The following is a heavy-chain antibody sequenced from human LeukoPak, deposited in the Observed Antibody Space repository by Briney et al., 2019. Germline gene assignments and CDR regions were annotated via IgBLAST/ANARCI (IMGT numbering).Heavy chain of an antibody. CDR1: GGSFSGYY. V-gene: IGHV4-34*01. CDR2: INYSGST. J-gene: IGHJ4*02. CDR3: AAGYCSGGSCYPYYFDY. Sequence: PSETLSLTCAVYGGSFSGYYWSWIRQPPGKGLEWIGEINYSGSTNYNPSLKSRVTISVDTSKNQFSLKLSSVTAADTAVYYCAAGYCSGGSCYPYYFDYWGQGTLVTVSS. D-gene: IGHD2-15*01.